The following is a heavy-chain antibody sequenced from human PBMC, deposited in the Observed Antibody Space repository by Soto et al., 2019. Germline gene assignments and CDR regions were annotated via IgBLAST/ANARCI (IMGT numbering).Heavy chain of an antibody. CDR3: AKGGEGYCSGTSCLYHMDA. Sequence: DVQLLESGGGLVQPGGSRRLSCAASGFTFSSYAMSWVRQAPGKGLECVSTISDTGSTYYADSVKGRFTISRDISKNTLYVQMSSLRAEDTAVYYCAKGGEGYCSGTSCLYHMDAWGKGTTVTVSS. J-gene: IGHJ6*03. CDR2: ISDTGST. D-gene: IGHD2-15*01. CDR1: GFTFSSYA. V-gene: IGHV3-23*01.